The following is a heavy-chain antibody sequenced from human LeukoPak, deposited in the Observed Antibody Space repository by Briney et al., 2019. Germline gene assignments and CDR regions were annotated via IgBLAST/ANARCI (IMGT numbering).Heavy chain of an antibody. Sequence: WETLSLTCTVSGGSISSYYWSWIRQPPGKGLEWIGYIYYSGSTNYNPSLKSRVTISVDTSKNQFSLKLSSVTAADTAVYYCARMKGLRYSSGYYYYGMDVWGQGTTVTVSS. CDR2: IYYSGST. J-gene: IGHJ6*02. V-gene: IGHV4-59*01. D-gene: IGHD3-9*01. CDR3: ARMKGLRYSSGYYYYGMDV. CDR1: GGSISSYY.